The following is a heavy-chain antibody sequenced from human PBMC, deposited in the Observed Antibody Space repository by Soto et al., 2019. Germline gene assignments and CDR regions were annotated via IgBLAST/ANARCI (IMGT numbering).Heavy chain of an antibody. J-gene: IGHJ3*02. CDR2: IYYSGST. D-gene: IGHD6-19*01. Sequence: QVQLQESGPGLVKPSETLSLTCTVSGGSISSYYWSWIRQPPGKGLEWIGYIYYSGSTNYNPSLKSRVTISVDTSKNQFSLKLSSVTAADTAVYYCARGRDSSGWYDRPRIWGQGTMVTVSS. CDR3: ARGRDSSGWYDRPRI. CDR1: GGSISSYY. V-gene: IGHV4-59*01.